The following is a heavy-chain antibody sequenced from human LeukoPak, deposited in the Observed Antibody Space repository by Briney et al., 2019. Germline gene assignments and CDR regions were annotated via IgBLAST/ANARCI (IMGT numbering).Heavy chain of an antibody. CDR2: IYYSGST. CDR1: GGSISSSSYY. V-gene: IGHV4-39*01. J-gene: IGHJ5*02. D-gene: IGHD2-15*01. CDR3: ARRAINLGYCSGGSCYRDWFDP. Sequence: SETLSLTCTVSGGSISSSSYYWGWIRQPPGKGLEWIGSIYYSGSTYYNPSLKSRVTISVDTSKNQFSLKLSSVTAADTAVYYCARRAINLGYCSGGSCYRDWFDPWGQGTLVTVSS.